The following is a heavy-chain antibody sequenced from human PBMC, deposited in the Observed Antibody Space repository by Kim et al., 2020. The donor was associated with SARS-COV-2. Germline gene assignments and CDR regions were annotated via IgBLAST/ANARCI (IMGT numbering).Heavy chain of an antibody. V-gene: IGHV3-30*04. CDR2: ISYDGSNK. CDR3: ARDLVVPGDY. J-gene: IGHJ4*02. CDR1: GFTFSSYA. Sequence: GGSLRLSCAASGFTFSSYAMHWVRQAPGKGLEWVAVISYDGSNKYYADSVKGRFTISRDNSKNTLYLQMNSLRAEDTAVYYCARDLVVPGDYWGQGTLVT. D-gene: IGHD2-15*01.